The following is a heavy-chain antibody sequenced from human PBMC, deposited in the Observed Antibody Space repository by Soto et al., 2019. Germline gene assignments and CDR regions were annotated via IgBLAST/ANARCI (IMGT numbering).Heavy chain of an antibody. D-gene: IGHD6-13*01. CDR2: ISNNGAHT. CDR1: GFTFSNYE. Sequence: EAQLVESGGGLVQPGGCLRLSCAASGFTFSNYEMHWDRQAPGKGLEYVSGISNNGAHTDYAKSVKGRFTISRDNSENTLYLQMGSLRAEDMALYYCARRGYGSRWPNVYMDVWGKGTTVTVSS. J-gene: IGHJ6*03. CDR3: ARRGYGSRWPNVYMDV. V-gene: IGHV3-64*01.